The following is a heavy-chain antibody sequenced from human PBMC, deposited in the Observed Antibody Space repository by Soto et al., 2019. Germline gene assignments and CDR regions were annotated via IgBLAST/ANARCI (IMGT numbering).Heavy chain of an antibody. CDR3: ARDKTYYYDSSGYGARGKSYWYFDL. CDR1: GGTFSSYA. D-gene: IGHD3-22*01. CDR2: IIPIFGTA. J-gene: IGHJ2*01. Sequence: QVQLVQSGAEVKKPGSSVKVSCKASGGTFSSYAISWVRQAPGQRLEWMGVIIPIFGTANYAQKFQGTVTITAEGSTSTAYMELSSLRSEDTAVYYCARDKTYYYDSSGYGARGKSYWYFDLWGRGTLVTVSS. V-gene: IGHV1-69*01.